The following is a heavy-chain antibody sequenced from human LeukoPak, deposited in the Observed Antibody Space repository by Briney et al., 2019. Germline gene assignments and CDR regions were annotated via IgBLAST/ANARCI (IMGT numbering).Heavy chain of an antibody. CDR2: ISSSGSTI. V-gene: IGHV3-48*03. D-gene: IGHD5-12*01. Sequence: PGGSLRLSCAASGFTFSSYEMNWVRQAPGKGLEWVSYISSSGSTIYYADSVKGRFTISRDNAKNSLYLQMNSLRAEDTAVYYCAVATRSFLPDYCWGQGTLVTVSS. CDR1: GFTFSSYE. CDR3: AVATRSFLPDYC. J-gene: IGHJ4*02.